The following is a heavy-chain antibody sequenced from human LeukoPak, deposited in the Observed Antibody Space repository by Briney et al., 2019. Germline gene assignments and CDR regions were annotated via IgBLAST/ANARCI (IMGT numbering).Heavy chain of an antibody. CDR2: ISWNSGTI. CDR3: AKDVGTNVEYYFDY. V-gene: IGHV3-9*03. Sequence: GGSLRLSCAASGFTFDDYAMHWVRRAPGKGLEWVSGISWNSGTIVYADSVKGRFTISRDNAKNSLYLQMNSLRAEDMALYYCAKDVGTNVEYYFDYWGRGTLVTVSS. D-gene: IGHD2-2*01. J-gene: IGHJ4*02. CDR1: GFTFDDYA.